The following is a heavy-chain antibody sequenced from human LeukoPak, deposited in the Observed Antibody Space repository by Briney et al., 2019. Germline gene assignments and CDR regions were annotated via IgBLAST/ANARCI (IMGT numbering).Heavy chain of an antibody. CDR3: AKAAGHYFDY. Sequence: GSLRLSCAASGFTFRSYSMNWVRQAPGKGLEWVSFITSTSGDMLYADSVKGRFTISRDNAKNTLYLQMNSLRAEDTAVYFCAKAAGHYFDYWGQGSLLTVSS. CDR2: ITSTSGDM. D-gene: IGHD3-10*01. V-gene: IGHV3-21*06. J-gene: IGHJ4*02. CDR1: GFTFRSYS.